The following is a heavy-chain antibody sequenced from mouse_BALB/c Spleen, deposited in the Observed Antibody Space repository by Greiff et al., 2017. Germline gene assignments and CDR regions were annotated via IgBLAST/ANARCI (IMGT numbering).Heavy chain of an antibody. CDR1: GFTFSSFG. Sequence: EVMLVESGGGLVQPGGSRKLSCAASGFTFSSFGMHWVRQAPEKGLEWVAYISSGSSTIYYADTVKGRFTISRDNPKNTLILQMTSLRSEDTAMYYCARNRPEVMDYWGQGTSVTVSS. J-gene: IGHJ4*01. V-gene: IGHV5-17*02. CDR2: ISSGSSTI. CDR3: ARNRPEVMDY.